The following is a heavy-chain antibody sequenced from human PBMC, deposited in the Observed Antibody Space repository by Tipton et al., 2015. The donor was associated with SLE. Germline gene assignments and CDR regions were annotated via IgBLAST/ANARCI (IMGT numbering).Heavy chain of an antibody. CDR3: ARGGTEYPFDF. Sequence: LRLSCAVSGGSFSNYYWTWIRQPPGKGLEWIGEIHHTGSTSYTPSLKSRVTISEDKSKNQFSLTLSSVPAADTAVYYCARGGTEYPFDFWGQGTIVTVPS. V-gene: IGHV4-34*01. CDR2: IHHTGST. D-gene: IGHD2-2*01. CDR1: GGSFSNYY. J-gene: IGHJ3*01.